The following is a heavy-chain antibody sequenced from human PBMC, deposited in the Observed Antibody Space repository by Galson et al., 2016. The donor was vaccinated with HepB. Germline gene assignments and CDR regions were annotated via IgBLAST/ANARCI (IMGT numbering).Heavy chain of an antibody. V-gene: IGHV3-23*01. CDR1: GFTFSSYA. CDR3: AKKRMAPVAGNNYFGS. CDR2: IGNSGSST. D-gene: IGHD6-19*01. Sequence: SLRLSCAASGFTFSSYAMSWVRQAPGKGLEWVSTIGNSGSSTYYADSVKGRFTISRDNFKNTLYLQMNSLRAEDTAVYYCAKKRMAPVAGNNYFGSWGQGTLVTVSS. J-gene: IGHJ4*02.